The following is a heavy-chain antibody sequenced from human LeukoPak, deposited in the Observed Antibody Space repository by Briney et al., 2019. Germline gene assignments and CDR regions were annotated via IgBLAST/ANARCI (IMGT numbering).Heavy chain of an antibody. CDR1: GFTFDDYA. V-gene: IGHV3-9*01. CDR3: ARGRPGMGIVIDY. D-gene: IGHD7-27*01. Sequence: GRSLRLSCAASGFTFDDYAMHWVRQAPGKGLEWVSGISWNSGSIGYADSVKGRFTISRDNAKNSLYLQMNSLRAEDTAIYYCARGRPGMGIVIDYWGQGTLVTVSS. CDR2: ISWNSGSI. J-gene: IGHJ4*02.